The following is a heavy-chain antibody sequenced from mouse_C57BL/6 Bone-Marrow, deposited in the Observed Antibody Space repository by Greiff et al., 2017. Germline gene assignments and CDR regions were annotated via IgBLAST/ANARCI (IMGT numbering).Heavy chain of an antibody. V-gene: IGHV1-52*01. CDR1: GYTFTSYW. J-gene: IGHJ4*01. CDR3: ARGYYGSSGARDY. CDR2: IDPSDSET. Sequence: QVQLQQPGAELVRPGSSVKLSCKASGYTFTSYWMHWVKQRPIQGLEWIGNIDPSDSETHYNQKFKDKATMTVDKSSSTAYMQLSSLTSEATAVYYCARGYYGSSGARDYWGQGTSVTVSS. D-gene: IGHD1-1*01.